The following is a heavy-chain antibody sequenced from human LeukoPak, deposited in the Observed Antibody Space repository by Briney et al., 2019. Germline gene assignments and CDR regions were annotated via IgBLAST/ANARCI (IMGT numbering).Heavy chain of an antibody. V-gene: IGHV1-2*02. CDR2: INPNSGGT. CDR1: GYTFTGYY. CDR3: ARDVDPTYYFDSSGYYSY. D-gene: IGHD3-22*01. Sequence: ASVTVSCTASGYTFTGYYMHWVRQAPGQGLEWMGWINPNSGGTNYAQKFQGRVTMTRDTSISTAYMELSRLTSDDTAVYYCARDVDPTYYFDSSGYYSYWGQGTLVTVSS. J-gene: IGHJ4*02.